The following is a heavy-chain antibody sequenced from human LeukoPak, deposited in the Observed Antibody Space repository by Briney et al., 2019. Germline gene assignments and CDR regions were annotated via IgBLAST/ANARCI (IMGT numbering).Heavy chain of an antibody. CDR1: GFTFSSYG. D-gene: IGHD1-26*01. J-gene: IGHJ6*03. Sequence: PGRSLRLSCAASGFTFSSYGMHWVHQAPGKGLEWVAFIRYDGSNKYYADSVKGRFTISRDNSKNTLYLQMNSLRAEDTAVYYCAKDHRWASYMDVWGKGTTVTVSS. CDR3: AKDHRWASYMDV. V-gene: IGHV3-30*02. CDR2: IRYDGSNK.